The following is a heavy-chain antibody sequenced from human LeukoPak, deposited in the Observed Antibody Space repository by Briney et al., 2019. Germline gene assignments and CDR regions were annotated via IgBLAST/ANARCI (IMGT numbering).Heavy chain of an antibody. D-gene: IGHD6-19*01. CDR3: ARGRAVAGTRYYFDY. J-gene: IGHJ4*02. CDR2: INHSGSP. Sequence: SETLSLTCSVYGGSFSGYYWSWIRQPPGKGREWIGEINHSGSPNYNPSLKSRVTISVDTSKTEFSLKLISVTAADTAVYYCARGRAVAGTRYYFDYWGQGPLVSVSS. CDR1: GGSFSGYY. V-gene: IGHV4-34*01.